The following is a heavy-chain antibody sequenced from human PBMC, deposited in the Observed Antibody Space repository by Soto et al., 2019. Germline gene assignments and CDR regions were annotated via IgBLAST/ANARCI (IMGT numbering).Heavy chain of an antibody. J-gene: IGHJ4*02. CDR2: LSAHNGKT. CDR3: ARGRYGDY. Sequence: QAHLVQSGPEVKKPGASVKVSCKGSGYIFTSYGIAWVRQAPGQGLEWMGWLSAHNGKTEYAQKFQGRVTVTRDTSTSTAYLELRSLRSDDTALYYCARGRYGDYWGQGALVTVSS. D-gene: IGHD4-17*01. CDR1: GYIFTSYG. V-gene: IGHV1-18*01.